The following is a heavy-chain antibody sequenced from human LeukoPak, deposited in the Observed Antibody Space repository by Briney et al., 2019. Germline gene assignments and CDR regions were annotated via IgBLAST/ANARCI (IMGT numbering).Heavy chain of an antibody. CDR3: AKPTDYYDTSGPFDC. D-gene: IGHD3-22*01. CDR2: IRFDGSNK. CDR1: GFTFSSYG. J-gene: IGHJ4*02. Sequence: GGSLRLSCAASGFTFSSYGMYWDRQAPGKGLEWVAFIRFDGSNKQYADSVKGRFTISRDNSKNTLYLQMNSLRAEDTAVYYCAKPTDYYDTSGPFDCWGQGTLVTVSS. V-gene: IGHV3-30*02.